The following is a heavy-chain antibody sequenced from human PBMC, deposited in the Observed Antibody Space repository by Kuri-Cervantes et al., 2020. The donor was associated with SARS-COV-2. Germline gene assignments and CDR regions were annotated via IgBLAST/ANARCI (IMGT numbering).Heavy chain of an antibody. CDR1: GGSFSGYY. CDR2: INHSGST. Sequence: SQTLSLTCAVFGGSFSGYYWSWIRQSPGKGLEWIGKINHSGSTNYNPSLSSRVTISVDMSKNQFSLRLSSVTAADTAMYYCARGREGVVPATILGLGYFLYFSMDVWGKGTSVTRLL. V-gene: IGHV4-34*01. J-gene: IGHJ6*03. CDR3: ARGREGVVPATILGLGYFLYFSMDV. D-gene: IGHD2-2*01.